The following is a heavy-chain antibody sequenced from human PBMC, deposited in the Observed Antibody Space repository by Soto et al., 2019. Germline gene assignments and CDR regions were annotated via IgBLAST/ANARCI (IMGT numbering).Heavy chain of an antibody. Sequence: GGSLRLSCAASGFTFSSYAMSWVRQAPGKGLEWVSAISGSGGSTYYADSVKGRFTISRDNSKNTLYLQMNSLRAEDTAVYYCAKDSLDTLTGYYNPGGFDPWGQGTLVTVSS. J-gene: IGHJ5*02. V-gene: IGHV3-23*01. CDR2: ISGSGGST. CDR1: GFTFSSYA. D-gene: IGHD3-9*01. CDR3: AKDSLDTLTGYYNPGGFDP.